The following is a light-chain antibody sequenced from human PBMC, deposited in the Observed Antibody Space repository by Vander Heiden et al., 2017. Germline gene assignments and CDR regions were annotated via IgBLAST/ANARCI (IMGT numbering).Light chain of an antibody. Sequence: DIVMSQSPLPQPVTPGEPASISCRSSQSLLHSNGVNYLDWYLQKPGQSPQLLIFLGSNRASGVPDRISGSGSGTDFTLRISRVEPEDVGVYYCMQSLQTPLTFGGGTKVEIK. J-gene: IGKJ4*01. CDR1: QSLLHSNGVNY. CDR2: LGS. CDR3: MQSLQTPLT. V-gene: IGKV2-28*01.